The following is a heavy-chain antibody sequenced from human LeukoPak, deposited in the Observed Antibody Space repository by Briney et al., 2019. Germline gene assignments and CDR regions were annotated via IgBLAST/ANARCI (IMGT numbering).Heavy chain of an antibody. CDR3: ARRGDFVTEYYEAWFDY. J-gene: IGHJ4*02. CDR2: IYPGDSDT. CDR1: GSHFASYL. V-gene: IGHV5-51*01. D-gene: IGHD3/OR15-3a*01. Sequence: GGSLDISWEGSGSHFASYLLGRVRPLPGKGLEWMGIIYPGDSDTGYSPSFQGQVTIAADKSISTAYLQWSSLKASATAMYDCARRGDFVTEYYEAWFDYWGQGTLVTVSS.